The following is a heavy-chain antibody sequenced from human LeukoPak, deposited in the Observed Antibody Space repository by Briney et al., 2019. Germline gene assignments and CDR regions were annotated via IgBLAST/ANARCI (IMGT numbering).Heavy chain of an antibody. CDR3: ARGPGVVTAPRRGYYYMDV. V-gene: IGHV4-34*01. CDR1: GGSFSGYY. CDR2: INHSGST. J-gene: IGHJ6*03. Sequence: SETLSLXCAVYGGSFSGYYWSWIRQPPGKGLEWIGEINHSGSTNYNPSLKSRVTISVDTSKNQFSLKLSSVTAADTAVYYCARGPGVVTAPRRGYYYMDVWGKGTTVTVSS. D-gene: IGHD2-21*02.